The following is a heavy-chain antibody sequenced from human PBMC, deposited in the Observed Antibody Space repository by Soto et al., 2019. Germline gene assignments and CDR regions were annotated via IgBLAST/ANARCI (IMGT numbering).Heavy chain of an antibody. D-gene: IGHD6-19*01. CDR2: INPSGGST. CDR1: GYTFTSYY. V-gene: IGHV1-46*01. CDR3: ARDIESIAVGKTVSGRFDP. J-gene: IGHJ5*02. Sequence: ASVKVSCKASGYTFTSYYMHWVRQAPGQGLEWMGIINPSGGSTSYAQKFQGRVTMTRDTSTSTVYMELSSLRSEDTAVYYRARDIESIAVGKTVSGRFDPWGQGTLVTVSS.